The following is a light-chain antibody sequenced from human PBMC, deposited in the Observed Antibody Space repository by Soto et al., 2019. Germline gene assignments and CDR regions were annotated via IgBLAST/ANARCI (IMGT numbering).Light chain of an antibody. Sequence: DIQLTQSPSSLSASVGDRVIITCRASENIGNYLNWYQQIPGRAPKPLVLSASRLQSGVPSRFSGSGSWTDFTLTITSLQTEDFATYYCQQSYSAPLTFGPGTTVDFK. J-gene: IGKJ3*01. V-gene: IGKV1-39*01. CDR3: QQSYSAPLT. CDR1: ENIGNY. CDR2: SAS.